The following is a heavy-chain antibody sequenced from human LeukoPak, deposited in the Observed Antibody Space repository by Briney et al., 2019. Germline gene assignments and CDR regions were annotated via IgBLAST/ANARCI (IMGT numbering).Heavy chain of an antibody. CDR3: AKASWVSSADAVL. CDR2: LRGDGET. D-gene: IGHD3-16*01. CDR1: GFIFRDYA. J-gene: IGHJ4*02. Sequence: GGSLRLSCVASGFIFRDYAMRWVRQAPAGGLEWVSSLRGDGETFYTDSVKGRFTLSRDHSRNTVYLQLNNLRVEDTAVYYCAKASWVSSADAVLWGQGTLVTVS. V-gene: IGHV3-23*01.